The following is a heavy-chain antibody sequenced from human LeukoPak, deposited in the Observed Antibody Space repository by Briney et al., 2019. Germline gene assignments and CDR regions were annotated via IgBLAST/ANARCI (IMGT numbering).Heavy chain of an antibody. CDR3: ARDQGDCSGGSCYVWFDP. Sequence: PSETLSLTCTVSGGSISSYYWSWIRQPPGKGLEWIGYIYYSGSTNYNPSLKSRVTISVDTSTNQFSLKLSSVTAADTAVYYCARDQGDCSGGSCYVWFDPWGQGTLVTVSS. D-gene: IGHD2-15*01. J-gene: IGHJ5*02. CDR2: IYYSGST. V-gene: IGHV4-59*01. CDR1: GGSISSYY.